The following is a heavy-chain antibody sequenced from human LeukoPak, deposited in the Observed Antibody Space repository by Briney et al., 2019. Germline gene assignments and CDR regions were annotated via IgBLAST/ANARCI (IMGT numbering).Heavy chain of an antibody. Sequence: PGRSLRLSCAASGFTFSSYAMHWVRQAPGKGLEWAAVISFDGSNKYYADSVKGRFTISRDNSKNTLFLQTNSLRAEDTAVYYCAKDLGGTCFDYWGQGTLVTVSS. V-gene: IGHV3-30*18. CDR2: ISFDGSNK. CDR1: GFTFSSYA. J-gene: IGHJ4*02. CDR3: AKDLGGTCFDY. D-gene: IGHD2-15*01.